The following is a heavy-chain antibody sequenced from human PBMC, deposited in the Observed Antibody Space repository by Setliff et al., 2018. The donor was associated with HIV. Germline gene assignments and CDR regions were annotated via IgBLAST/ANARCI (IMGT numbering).Heavy chain of an antibody. D-gene: IGHD6-13*01. J-gene: IGHJ4*02. CDR1: GFTFSDYY. Sequence: GGSLRLSCAASGFTFSDYYLNWFRLAPGKGLEWISHITNTGSSTNYADSVKGRFTISRDNAKYSLYLQMNTLRVEDTAVYYCTTCTAWYPGIFDYWGQGTLVTVSS. V-gene: IGHV3-11*04. CDR3: TTCTAWYPGIFDY. CDR2: ITNTGSST.